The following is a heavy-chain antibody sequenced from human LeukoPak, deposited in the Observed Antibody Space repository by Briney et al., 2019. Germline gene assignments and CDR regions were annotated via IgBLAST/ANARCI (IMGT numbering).Heavy chain of an antibody. V-gene: IGHV3-30*02. J-gene: IGHJ4*02. CDR1: GFTFSSYG. D-gene: IGHD2-2*01. CDR3: AKIKRAAAYFDY. CDR2: IRYDGSSK. Sequence: GGSLRLSCAASGFTFSSYGMHWVRQAPGKGLEWVAFIRYDGSSKYYADSVKGRFTISRDNSKNTLYLQMNSLRAEDTAVYYCAKIKRAAAYFDYWGQGTLVTVSS.